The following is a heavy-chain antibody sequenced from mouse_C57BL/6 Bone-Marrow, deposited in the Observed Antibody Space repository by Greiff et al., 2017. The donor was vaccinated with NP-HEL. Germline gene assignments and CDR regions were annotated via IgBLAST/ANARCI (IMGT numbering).Heavy chain of an antibody. V-gene: IGHV5-4*01. J-gene: IGHJ1*03. D-gene: IGHD2-3*01. Sequence: EVQGVESGGGLVKPGGSLKLSCAASGFTFSSYAMSWVRQTPEKRLEWVATISDGGSYTYYPDNVKGRFTISRDNAKNNLYLQMSHLKSEDTAMYYCARGYDGYPYWYFDVWGTGTTVTVSS. CDR3: ARGYDGYPYWYFDV. CDR2: ISDGGSYT. CDR1: GFTFSSYA.